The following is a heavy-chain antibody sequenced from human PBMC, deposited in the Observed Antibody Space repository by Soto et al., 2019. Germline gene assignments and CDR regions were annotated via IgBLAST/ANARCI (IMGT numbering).Heavy chain of an antibody. CDR2: ITSGSIYI. Sequence: EVQLVESGGGLVKPGGSLRLSCAASEFTFSTYTMNWVRQAPGKGLEWVSSITSGSIYIYYADSVKGRFTISRDDATNSLYLQMNSLRAEDTAMYYCAKSGPRRIAPTTPRGSMDVWGQGTTVTVSS. V-gene: IGHV3-21*01. CDR3: AKSGPRRIAPTTPRGSMDV. D-gene: IGHD3-16*01. J-gene: IGHJ6*02. CDR1: EFTFSTYT.